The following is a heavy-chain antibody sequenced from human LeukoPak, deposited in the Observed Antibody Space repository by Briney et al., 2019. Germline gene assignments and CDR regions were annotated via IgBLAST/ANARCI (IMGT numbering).Heavy chain of an antibody. CDR3: VRARGILRSMDL. J-gene: IGHJ6*02. CDR1: GLSVSKHY. D-gene: IGHD3-3*01. Sequence: GSLRLSCAASGLSVSKHYMSWVRLAPGKGLEWVSVIYTSGGTCYADSVKGRFTISRDNSQNTVYPQIDSLRVEDTAVYYCVRARGILRSMDLWGQGTSVTVSS. V-gene: IGHV3-66*01. CDR2: IYTSGGT.